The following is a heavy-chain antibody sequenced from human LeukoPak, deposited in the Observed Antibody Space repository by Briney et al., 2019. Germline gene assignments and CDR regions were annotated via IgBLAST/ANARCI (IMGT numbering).Heavy chain of an antibody. V-gene: IGHV4-61*01. Sequence: SGTLSLTCAVSGGSISSSYYWSWIRQPPGEGLEWIGYIYCSGSTNYNPSLKSRVTISVDTSKNQFSLKLSAVTAADTAVYYCAREVYGSGAQNWFDPWGQGTLVTVSS. J-gene: IGHJ5*02. CDR1: GGSISSSYY. CDR2: IYCSGST. D-gene: IGHD3-10*01. CDR3: AREVYGSGAQNWFDP.